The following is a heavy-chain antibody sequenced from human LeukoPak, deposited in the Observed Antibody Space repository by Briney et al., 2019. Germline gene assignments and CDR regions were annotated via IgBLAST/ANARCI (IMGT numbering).Heavy chain of an antibody. D-gene: IGHD3-10*01. CDR1: GFSFSDYG. CDR3: ATDYSYGSGSYYNRFDN. J-gene: IGHJ4*02. CDR2: ISSDESNK. V-gene: IGHV3-30*03. Sequence: GGSLRLSCAASGFSFSDYGMHWLRQAPGKGLEWVALISSDESNKYYADSVKGRFTISRDNSMNTLYLQMNSLRADDTAVYYCATDYSYGSGSYYNRFDNWGQGTLVTVSS.